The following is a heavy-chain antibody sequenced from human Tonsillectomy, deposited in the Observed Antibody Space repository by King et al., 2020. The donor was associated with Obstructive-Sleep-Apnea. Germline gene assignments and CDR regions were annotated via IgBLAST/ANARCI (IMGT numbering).Heavy chain of an antibody. Sequence: QLVQSAAEVKKPGESLKISCKGSGYSFASYWIGWVRQMPGKGLEWLGIIYPGDSYTRCRPSFPVQVTISADKSICTAYLQWSSLKASETAMYFCARQTGLDQQLVLDYWGQGTLVTVSS. V-gene: IGHV5-51*01. CDR2: IYPGDSYT. D-gene: IGHD6-13*01. CDR3: ARQTGLDQQLVLDY. CDR1: GYSFASYW. J-gene: IGHJ4*02.